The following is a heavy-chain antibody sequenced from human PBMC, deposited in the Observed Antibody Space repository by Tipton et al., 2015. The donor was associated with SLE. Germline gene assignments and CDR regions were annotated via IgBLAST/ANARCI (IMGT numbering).Heavy chain of an antibody. D-gene: IGHD3-3*01. CDR3: AKDMRRDFWSGYFDY. V-gene: IGHV3-21*04. J-gene: IGHJ4*02. CDR1: GFTFSSYS. Sequence: EASGFTFSSYSMNWVRQAPGKGLEWVSSISSSSSYIYYADSVKGRFTISRDNAKNSLYLQMNSLRAEDTALYYCAKDMRRDFWSGYFDYWGQGTLVTVSS. CDR2: ISSSSSYI.